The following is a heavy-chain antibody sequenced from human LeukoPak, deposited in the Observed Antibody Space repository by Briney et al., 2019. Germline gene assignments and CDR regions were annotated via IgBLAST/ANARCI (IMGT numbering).Heavy chain of an antibody. J-gene: IGHJ4*02. Sequence: ASAKVSCKASGGTFSSYAISWVRQAPGQGLEWMGRIIPIFGTANYAQKFQGRVTITTDESTSTAHMELSSLRSEDTAVYYCARGGRGIRDYDILTGLLDDLDYWGQGTLVTVSS. D-gene: IGHD3-9*01. CDR3: ARGGRGIRDYDILTGLLDDLDY. V-gene: IGHV1-69*05. CDR2: IIPIFGTA. CDR1: GGTFSSYA.